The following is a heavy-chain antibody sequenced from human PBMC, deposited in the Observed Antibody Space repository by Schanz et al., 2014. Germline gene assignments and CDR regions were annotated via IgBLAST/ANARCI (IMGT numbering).Heavy chain of an antibody. CDR3: ARDRVYSYGLPADY. CDR2: INPSGGST. Sequence: QVQLVQSGAEVKKPGASVKVSCRASGYTFTRYYMHWVRQAPGQGLEWMGIINPSGGSTDYAQKFQGRVTMTRATSTSTVYMELSSLRSEDTAVYYCARDRVYSYGLPADYWGQGTLVTVSS. J-gene: IGHJ4*02. CDR1: GYTFTRYY. D-gene: IGHD5-18*01. V-gene: IGHV1-46*01.